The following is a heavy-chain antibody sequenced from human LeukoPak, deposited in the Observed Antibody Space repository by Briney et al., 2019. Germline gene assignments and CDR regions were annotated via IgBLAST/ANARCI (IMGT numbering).Heavy chain of an antibody. CDR3: ARLSVYYYYGMDV. V-gene: IGHV1-69*04. CDR1: GGTFSSYA. CDR2: IIPILGIA. J-gene: IGHJ6*02. Sequence: SVKVSCKASGGTFSSYAISWVRQAPGQGLECMGRIIPILGIANYAQKFQGRVTITADKSTSTAYMELSSLRSEDTAVYYCARLSVYYYYGMDVWGQGTTVTVSS. D-gene: IGHD2/OR15-2a*01.